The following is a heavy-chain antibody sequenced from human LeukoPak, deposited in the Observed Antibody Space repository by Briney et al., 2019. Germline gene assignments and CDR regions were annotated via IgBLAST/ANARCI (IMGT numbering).Heavy chain of an antibody. V-gene: IGHV3-72*01. Sequence: GGSLRLSCVGSGFTLSDYHMDWVRQAPGMGLEWVGRTRSKVRKYATEYAASVKGRFTISRDESENSVFLHLSSLTVEDTALYYCARDGAEGDDSAFDVWGQGTMVTVSS. CDR2: TRSKVRKYAT. J-gene: IGHJ3*01. CDR3: ARDGAEGDDSAFDV. CDR1: GFTLSDYH. D-gene: IGHD3-22*01.